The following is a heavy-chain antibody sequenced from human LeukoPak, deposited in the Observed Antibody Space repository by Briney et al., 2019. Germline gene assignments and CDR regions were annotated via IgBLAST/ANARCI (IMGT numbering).Heavy chain of an antibody. D-gene: IGHD3-16*01. CDR1: GYTFISYD. V-gene: IGHV1-8*03. CDR2: MNPNSGNT. J-gene: IGHJ4*02. Sequence: ASVKVSCKASGYTFISYDINWVRQATGQGLEWMGWMNPNSGNTGYAQKFQGRVTITRNTSISTAYMELSSLRSEDTAVYYCARVNGLRLGELVYWGQGTLVTVSS. CDR3: ARVNGLRLGELVY.